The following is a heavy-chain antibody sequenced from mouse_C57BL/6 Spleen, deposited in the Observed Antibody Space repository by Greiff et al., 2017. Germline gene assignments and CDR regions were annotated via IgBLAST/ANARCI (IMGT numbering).Heavy chain of an antibody. CDR2: IDPSDSST. J-gene: IGHJ3*01. CDR3: ARSYSNFTTVFAY. Sequence: QVQLQQPGAELVMPGASVKLSCKASGYTFTSYWMHWVKQRPGQGLEWIGEIDPSDSSTNYNQKFKGKSTLTVDKSSSTAYMQLSSLTSEDSAFYYCARSYSNFTTVFAYWGQGTLVTVSA. D-gene: IGHD2-5*01. CDR1: GYTFTSYW. V-gene: IGHV1-69*01.